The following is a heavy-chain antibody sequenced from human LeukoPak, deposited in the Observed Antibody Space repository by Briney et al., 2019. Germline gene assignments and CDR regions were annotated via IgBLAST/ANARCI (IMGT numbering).Heavy chain of an antibody. V-gene: IGHV3-74*03. CDR3: VSLDGVYYYHMDV. D-gene: IGHD3/OR15-3a*01. J-gene: IGHJ6*02. Sequence: PGGSLRLSCAASGNYWMHWVRQAPGKGLVWVSRISPDGNSATYADSVKGRFTISRDNAKNTLYLQMNSLRAEDSAVYYCVSLDGVYYYHMDVWGQGTTVIVSS. CDR2: ISPDGNSA. CDR1: GNYW.